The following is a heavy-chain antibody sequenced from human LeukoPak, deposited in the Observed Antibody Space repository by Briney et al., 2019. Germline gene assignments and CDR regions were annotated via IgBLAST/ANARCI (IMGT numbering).Heavy chain of an antibody. V-gene: IGHV1-58*02. CDR2: VVVGSGNT. J-gene: IGHJ6*03. CDR3: AAVDIYDSSGYYMDV. Sequence: ASVKVSCKASGFTFTSSAMQWVRQTRGQRLEWIGWVVVGSGNTNYAQKFQERVTITRDMSTSTAYMELSSLRSEDTAVYYCAAVDIYDSSGYYMDVWGKGTTVTVSS. D-gene: IGHD3-22*01. CDR1: GFTFTSSA.